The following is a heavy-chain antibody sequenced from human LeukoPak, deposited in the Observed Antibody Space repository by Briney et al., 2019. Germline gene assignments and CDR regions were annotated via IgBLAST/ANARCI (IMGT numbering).Heavy chain of an antibody. CDR3: ARGAPMTTVAPPDY. J-gene: IGHJ4*02. Sequence: HPGGSLRLSCVASGFTFSPYGMYWVRQAPGKGLEWVAVIWYDGSNKYYADSVKGRFTISRDNSKTTLYLQMNSLRAEDTAVYYCARGAPMTTVAPPDYWGQGTLVTVSS. D-gene: IGHD4-23*01. V-gene: IGHV3-33*07. CDR1: GFTFSPYG. CDR2: IWYDGSNK.